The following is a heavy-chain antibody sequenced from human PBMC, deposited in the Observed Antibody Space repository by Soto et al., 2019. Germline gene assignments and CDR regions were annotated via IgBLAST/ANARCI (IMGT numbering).Heavy chain of an antibody. CDR3: ARDAGYCSGGSCYTVKNWFDP. D-gene: IGHD2-15*01. CDR2: ISSSSSYI. CDR1: GFTFSSSS. Sequence: SLRLSCAASGFTFSSSSMNWVRQAPGKGLEWVSSISSSSSYIYYADSVKGRFTIPRDNAKNSLYLQMNSLRAEDTAVYYCARDAGYCSGGSCYTVKNWFDPWGQGTLVTVSS. J-gene: IGHJ5*02. V-gene: IGHV3-21*01.